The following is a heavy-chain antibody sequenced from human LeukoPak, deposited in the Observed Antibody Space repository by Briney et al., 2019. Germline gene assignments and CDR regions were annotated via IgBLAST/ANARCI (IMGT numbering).Heavy chain of an antibody. CDR1: GGSFSGYY. Sequence: SETLSLTCAVYGGSFSGYYGSWIRQPPGKGLEGIGEINHSGSTNYNPSLKSRVTISVDTSKNQFSLKLSSVTAADAAVYYCARGRYYDSRFDYWGQGTLVTVSS. CDR2: INHSGST. CDR3: ARGRYYDSRFDY. V-gene: IGHV4-34*01. J-gene: IGHJ4*02. D-gene: IGHD3-22*01.